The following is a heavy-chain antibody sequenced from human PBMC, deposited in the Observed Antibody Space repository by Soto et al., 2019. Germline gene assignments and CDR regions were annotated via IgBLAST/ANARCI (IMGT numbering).Heavy chain of an antibody. J-gene: IGHJ4*02. CDR3: GRGRKGGLRFLETPNFDY. Sequence: SETLSLTCAVYGGSFSGYYWSWIRQPPGKGLEWIGEINHSGSTNYNPPLKSRVTISVDTSKNQFSLKLSSVTAADTAVYYCGRGRKGGLRFLETPNFDYWGQGTLVTVS. D-gene: IGHD3-3*01. CDR1: GGSFSGYY. V-gene: IGHV4-34*01. CDR2: INHSGST.